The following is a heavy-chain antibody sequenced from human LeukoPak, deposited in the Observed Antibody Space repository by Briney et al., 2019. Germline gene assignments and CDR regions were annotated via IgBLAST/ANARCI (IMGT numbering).Heavy chain of an antibody. J-gene: IGHJ6*03. D-gene: IGHD3-10*01. Sequence: GGSLRLSCAASGFTFSSYAMSCVRQAPGKGLEWVSAISGSGGSTYYADSVKGRFTISRDNSKNTLYLQMNSLRAEDTAVYYCAKGEYGSGYYYMDVWGKGTTVTVSS. V-gene: IGHV3-23*01. CDR2: ISGSGGST. CDR3: AKGEYGSGYYYMDV. CDR1: GFTFSSYA.